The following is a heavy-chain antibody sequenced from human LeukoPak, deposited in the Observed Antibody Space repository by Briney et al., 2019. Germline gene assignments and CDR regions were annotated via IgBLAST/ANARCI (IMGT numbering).Heavy chain of an antibody. D-gene: IGHD3-22*01. J-gene: IGHJ4*02. Sequence: SETLSLTCTVSRGSIRTYYWSWIRQSSGKGLEWIGYIYYNGNTNFNPSLKSRVTISIDTSKNQFSLQLKSVTAADTAVYYCARMDSGGYGYFDYWGQGTLVTVSS. CDR1: RGSIRTYY. CDR3: ARMDSGGYGYFDY. CDR2: IYYNGNT. V-gene: IGHV4-59*01.